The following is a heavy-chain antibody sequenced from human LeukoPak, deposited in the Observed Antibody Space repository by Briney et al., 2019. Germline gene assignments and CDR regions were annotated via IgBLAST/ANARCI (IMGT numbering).Heavy chain of an antibody. J-gene: IGHJ4*02. Sequence: GGSLRLSCAASGFTVSSNYMSWVRQAPGKGLEWVSVIYSGGSTYYADSVKGRFTISRDNAKNSLYLQMNSLRAEDTAVYYCARDFVQPEYSSSWYPFDYWGQGTLVTVSS. CDR1: GFTVSSNY. D-gene: IGHD6-13*01. V-gene: IGHV3-53*01. CDR3: ARDFVQPEYSSSWYPFDY. CDR2: IYSGGST.